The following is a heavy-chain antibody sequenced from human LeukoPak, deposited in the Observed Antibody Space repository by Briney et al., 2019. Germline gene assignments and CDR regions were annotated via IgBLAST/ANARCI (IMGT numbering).Heavy chain of an antibody. CDR2: ISSSSSYI. V-gene: IGHV3-21*01. J-gene: IGHJ5*02. CDR1: GFTFSSYS. Sequence: GGSLRLSCAASGFTFSSYSMNWVRQAPGKGLEWVSSISSSSSYIYYADSVKGRFTISRDNAKNSLYLQMNSLRAEDTAVYYCARGPGNCFNWFDPWGQGTLVTVSS. CDR3: ARGPGNCFNWFDP. D-gene: IGHD2-15*01.